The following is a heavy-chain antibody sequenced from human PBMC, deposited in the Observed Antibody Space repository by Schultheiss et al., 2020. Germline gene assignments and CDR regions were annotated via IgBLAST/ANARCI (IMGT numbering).Heavy chain of an antibody. CDR1: GGSISSYY. V-gene: IGHV4-59*01. D-gene: IGHD3-9*01. CDR3: ATADLAHYDILTGYYLGDAFDI. Sequence: SETLSLTCTVSGGSISSYYWSWIRQPPGKGLEWIGYIYYSGSTNYNPSLKSRVTISVDTSKNQFSLKLSSVTAADTAVYYCATADLAHYDILTGYYLGDAFDIWGQGTMVNVSS. CDR2: IYYSGST. J-gene: IGHJ3*02.